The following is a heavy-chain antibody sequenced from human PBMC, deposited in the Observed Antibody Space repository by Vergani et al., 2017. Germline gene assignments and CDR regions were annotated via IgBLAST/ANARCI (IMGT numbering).Heavy chain of an antibody. CDR2: ISWNSGSI. D-gene: IGHD4-17*01. CDR3: AKDGLSYGDYVGNWFDP. Sequence: EVQLLESGGGLVQPGGSLRLSCAASGFTFSSYAMSWVRQAPGKGLEWVSAISWNSGSIGYADSVKGRFTISRDNAKNSLYLQMNSLRAEDTALYYCAKDGLSYGDYVGNWFDPWGQGTLVTVSS. J-gene: IGHJ5*02. CDR1: GFTFSSYA. V-gene: IGHV3-9*01.